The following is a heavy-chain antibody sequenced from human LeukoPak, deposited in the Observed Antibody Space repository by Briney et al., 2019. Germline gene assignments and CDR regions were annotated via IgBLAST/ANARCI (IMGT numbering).Heavy chain of an antibody. D-gene: IGHD1-26*01. CDR2: INPSSGGT. V-gene: IGHV1-2*02. CDR1: GYTFTGYY. J-gene: IGHJ4*02. Sequence: RASVKVSCKASGYTFTGYYMHWVRQAPGQGLEWMGWINPSSGGTNYAQKFQGRVTMTRDTSISTVYMELSRLRSDDTAVYYCARDRGGTLPEYWGQGTLVTVSS. CDR3: ARDRGGTLPEY.